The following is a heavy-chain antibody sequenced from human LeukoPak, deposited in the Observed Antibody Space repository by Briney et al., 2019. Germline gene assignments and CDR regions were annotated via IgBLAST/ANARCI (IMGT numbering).Heavy chain of an antibody. D-gene: IGHD3-22*01. CDR1: GYTLTELS. CDR2: FDPEDGET. V-gene: IGHV1-24*01. J-gene: IGHJ4*02. CDR3: ATRITMIVVVEPHFDY. Sequence: ASVKVSCKVSGYTLTELSMHWVRQAPGKGLEWMGGFDPEDGETIYAQKFQGRVTMTEDTSTDTAYMELSSLRSEDTAVYYCATRITMIVVVEPHFDYWGQGTLVTVSS.